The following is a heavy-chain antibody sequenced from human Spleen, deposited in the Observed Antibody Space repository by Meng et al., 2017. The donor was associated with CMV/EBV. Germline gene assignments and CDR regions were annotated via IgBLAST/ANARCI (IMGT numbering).Heavy chain of an antibody. CDR3: ARGRGWFDP. D-gene: IGHD3-10*01. CDR1: GYTFTSYD. V-gene: IGHV1-8*01. Sequence: KVSCKACGYTFTSYDMNWVRQATEQGLGWMGWINPNSGNTGYAQKFQGRVTMTRNTSISTAYMELSSLKSEDTAVYYCARGRGWFDPWGQGTLVTVSS. J-gene: IGHJ5*02. CDR2: INPNSGNT.